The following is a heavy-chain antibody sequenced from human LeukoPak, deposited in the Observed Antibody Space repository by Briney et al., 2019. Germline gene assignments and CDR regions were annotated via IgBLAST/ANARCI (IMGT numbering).Heavy chain of an antibody. CDR3: AKDSSGWSRGWFDP. CDR2: ISWDSGSI. J-gene: IGHJ5*02. Sequence: GGSLRLACAVSGFTLSSYWMSWVRQAQGKCRGWVSGISWDSGSIVYADSVKGRFTISRDNAKNSLYLQMNSLRAEDTALYYCAKDSSGWSRGWFDPWGQGTLVTVSS. D-gene: IGHD6-19*01. CDR1: GFTLSSYW. V-gene: IGHV3-9*01.